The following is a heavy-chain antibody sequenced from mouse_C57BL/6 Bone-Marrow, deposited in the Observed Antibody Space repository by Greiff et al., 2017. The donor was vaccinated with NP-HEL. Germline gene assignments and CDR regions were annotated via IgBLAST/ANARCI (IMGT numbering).Heavy chain of an antibody. J-gene: IGHJ2*01. V-gene: IGHV14-4*01. CDR1: GFNIKDDY. CDR3: TTIYYGYFDY. D-gene: IGHD2-2*01. Sequence: VHVKQSGAELVRPGASVKLSCTASGFNIKDDYMHWVKQRPEQGLEWIGWIDPENGDTEYASKFQGKATITADTSSNTAYLQLSSLTSEDTAVYYCTTIYYGYFDYWGQGTTLTVSS. CDR2: IDPENGDT.